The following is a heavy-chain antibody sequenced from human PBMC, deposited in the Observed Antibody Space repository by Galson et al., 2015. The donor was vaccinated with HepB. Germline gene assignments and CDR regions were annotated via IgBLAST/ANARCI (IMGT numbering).Heavy chain of an antibody. Sequence: SVKVSCKASGYTFTSYDINWVRQATGQGLEWMGWMNPNSGNTGYAQKFQGRVTMTRNTSISTAYMELSSLRSEDTAVYYCARGDLSSGWYGVDYWGQGTLVTVSS. CDR2: MNPNSGNT. D-gene: IGHD6-19*01. V-gene: IGHV1-8*01. CDR3: ARGDLSSGWYGVDY. CDR1: GYTFTSYD. J-gene: IGHJ4*02.